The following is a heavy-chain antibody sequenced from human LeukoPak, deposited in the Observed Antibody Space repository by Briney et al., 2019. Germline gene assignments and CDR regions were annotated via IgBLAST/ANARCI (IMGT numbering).Heavy chain of an antibody. J-gene: IGHJ5*02. Sequence: GASVKVSCKASGGTFSSYAISWVRQAPGQGLEWMGGIIPIFGTANYAQKFQGRVTITADESTSTAYMELSSLRSEDTAVYYCAREVWRYFAFDPWGQGTLVTASS. CDR3: AREVWRYFAFDP. CDR2: IIPIFGTA. CDR1: GGTFSSYA. D-gene: IGHD3-9*01. V-gene: IGHV1-69*13.